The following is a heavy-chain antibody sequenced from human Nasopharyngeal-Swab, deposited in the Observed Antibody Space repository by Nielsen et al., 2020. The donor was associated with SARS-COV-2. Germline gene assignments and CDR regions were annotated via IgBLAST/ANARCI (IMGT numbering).Heavy chain of an antibody. V-gene: IGHV4-4*02. J-gene: IGHJ5*02. D-gene: IGHD3-22*01. CDR2: IYHSGST. CDR1: GGSISSSNW. CDR3: ARDYYYDSSGYYPWFDP. Sequence: SETLSLTCAVSGGSISSSNWWSWVRQPPGKGLEWIGEIYHSGSTNYNPSLKSRVTISVDKSKNQFSLKLSSVTAADTAVYYCARDYYYDSSGYYPWFDPWGQGTLVTVSS.